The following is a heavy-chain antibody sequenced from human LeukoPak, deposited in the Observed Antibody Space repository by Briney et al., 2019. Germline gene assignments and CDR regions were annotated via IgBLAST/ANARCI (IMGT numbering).Heavy chain of an antibody. J-gene: IGHJ5*02. CDR1: GGSFSGYY. Sequence: PSETLSLTCAVYGGSFSGYYWSWIRQPPGKGLEWIGEINHSGSTDYNPSLKSRVTISVDTSKIQFSLKLSSVTAADTAVYYCARRSPQRPYNWFDPWGQGTLVTVSS. CDR3: ARRSPQRPYNWFDP. V-gene: IGHV4-34*01. CDR2: INHSGST. D-gene: IGHD6-25*01.